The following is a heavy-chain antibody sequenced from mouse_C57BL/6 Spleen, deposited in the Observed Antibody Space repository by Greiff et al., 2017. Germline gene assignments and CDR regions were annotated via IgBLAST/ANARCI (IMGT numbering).Heavy chain of an antibody. J-gene: IGHJ3*01. D-gene: IGHD3-3*01. Sequence: EVHLVESGGGLVQPGGSMKLSCVASGFTFSNYWMNWVRQSPEKGLEWVAQIRLKSDNYATHYAESVKGRFTISRDDSKSSVYLQMNNLRAEDTGIYYCTAGTRFAYWGQGTLVTVSA. CDR2: IRLKSDNYAT. CDR1: GFTFSNYW. V-gene: IGHV6-3*01. CDR3: TAGTRFAY.